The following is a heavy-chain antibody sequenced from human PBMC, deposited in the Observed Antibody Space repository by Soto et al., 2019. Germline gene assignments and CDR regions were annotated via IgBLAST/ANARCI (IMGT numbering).Heavy chain of an antibody. D-gene: IGHD6-6*01. V-gene: IGHV4-31*03. CDR2: IYYSGST. J-gene: IGHJ4*02. CDR3: ARLYSSSSLFDY. Sequence: SETLSLTCTVSGGSISSGGYYWSWIRQHPGKGLEWIGYIYYSGSTYYNPSLKSRVTISVDTSKNQFSLKLSSVTAADTGVYYCARLYSSSSLFDYWGQGTQVTVSS. CDR1: GGSISSGGYY.